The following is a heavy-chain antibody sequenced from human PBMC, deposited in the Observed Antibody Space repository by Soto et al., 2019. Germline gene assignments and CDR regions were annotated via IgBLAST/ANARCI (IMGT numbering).Heavy chain of an antibody. CDR1: GFTFSSYA. Sequence: GGSLRLSCAASGFTFSSYAMSWVRQAPGKGLEWVSAISGSGGSTYYADSVKGRFTISRDNSKNTLYLQMNSLRAEDTAVYYCAKAPDYVWGSYRYFVDYWGQGTLVTVSS. CDR2: ISGSGGST. J-gene: IGHJ4*02. V-gene: IGHV3-23*01. D-gene: IGHD3-16*02. CDR3: AKAPDYVWGSYRYFVDY.